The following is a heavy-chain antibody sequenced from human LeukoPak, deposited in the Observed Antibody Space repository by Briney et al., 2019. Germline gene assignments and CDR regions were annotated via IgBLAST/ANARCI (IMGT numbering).Heavy chain of an antibody. D-gene: IGHD1-14*01. J-gene: IGHJ4*02. V-gene: IGHV4-61*02. Sequence: PSETLSLTCTVSGGSISGDSYYWSWIRQPAGRGPEWIVRIFPSGGTNYNPSLQSRVTISVDTSKNQFSLRLSSVTAADTAVYYCARSSTGLLDYWGQGTLVTVSS. CDR1: GGSISGDSYY. CDR3: ARSSTGLLDY. CDR2: IFPSGGT.